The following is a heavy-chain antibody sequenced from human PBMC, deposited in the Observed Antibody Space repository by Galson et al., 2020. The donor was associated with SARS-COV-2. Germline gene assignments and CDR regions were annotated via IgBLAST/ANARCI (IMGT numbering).Heavy chain of an antibody. CDR3: ARRGAAAGIEVGNYYYYYGMDV. Sequence: KIGESLKISCKGSGYSFTSYWIGWVRQMPGKGLEWMGIIYPGDSDTRYSPSFQGQVTISADKSISTAYLQWSSLKASDTAMYYCARRGAAAGIEVGNYYYYYGMDVWGQGTTVTVSS. CDR2: IYPGDSDT. CDR1: GYSFTSYW. J-gene: IGHJ6*02. V-gene: IGHV5-51*01. D-gene: IGHD6-13*01.